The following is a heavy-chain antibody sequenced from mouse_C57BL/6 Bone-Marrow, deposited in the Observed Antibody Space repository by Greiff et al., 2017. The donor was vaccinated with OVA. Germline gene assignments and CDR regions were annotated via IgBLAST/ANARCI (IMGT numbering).Heavy chain of an antibody. D-gene: IGHD1-1*01. V-gene: IGHV1-9*01. CDR3: ALFTTVVATDY. CDR1: GYTFNGYW. Sequence: QVQLQQSGAELMKPGASVKLSCKATGYTFNGYWIEWVKQRPGHGLEWIGEILPGSGSTNYNEKFKGKATFTADTSSNTAYMQLSSLTTEDSAIYYCALFTTVVATDYWGQGTTLTVSS. CDR2: ILPGSGST. J-gene: IGHJ2*01.